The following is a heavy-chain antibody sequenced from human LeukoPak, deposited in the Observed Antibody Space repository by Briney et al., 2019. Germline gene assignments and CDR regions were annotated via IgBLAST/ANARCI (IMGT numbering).Heavy chain of an antibody. Sequence: PGGSLRLSCAASGFSFSEYWMSWVRQAPGKGLEWVANIKPDGSETYYLASVRGRFSISRDNAKNSLYLEMNSLRAEDTAMYYCARHPLIMAGDGDFDYWGQGTLVTVSS. CDR3: ARHPLIMAGDGDFDY. J-gene: IGHJ4*02. D-gene: IGHD4/OR15-4a*01. CDR2: IKPDGSET. CDR1: GFSFSEYW. V-gene: IGHV3-7*01.